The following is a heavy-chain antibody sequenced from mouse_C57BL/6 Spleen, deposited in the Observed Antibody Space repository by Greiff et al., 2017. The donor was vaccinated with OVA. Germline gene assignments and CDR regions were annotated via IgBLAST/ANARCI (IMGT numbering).Heavy chain of an antibody. V-gene: IGHV1-52*01. Sequence: QVQLQQPGAELVRPGSSVKLSCKASGYTFTSYWMHWVKQRPIQGLEWIGNIDPSDSETHYNQKFKDKATLTVDKSSSTAYMQRSSLTSEDSAVYSCACHGSSYNDAMDYWGQGTSVTVSS. J-gene: IGHJ4*01. CDR1: GYTFTSYW. D-gene: IGHD1-1*01. CDR2: IDPSDSET. CDR3: ACHGSSYNDAMDY.